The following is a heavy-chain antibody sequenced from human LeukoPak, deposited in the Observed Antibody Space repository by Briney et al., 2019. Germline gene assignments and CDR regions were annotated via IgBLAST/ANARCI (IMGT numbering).Heavy chain of an antibody. CDR1: GFVFSTYA. CDR2: ISDGAGST. Sequence: GGSLRLSCAASGFVFSTYAMSWVRQAPGKELEWVSSISDGAGSTYYADSVKGRFTISRDNSKNILYLQMNSLRAEDTAVYYCAKGSDILTGSDYWGQGTLVTVSS. D-gene: IGHD3-9*01. J-gene: IGHJ4*02. CDR3: AKGSDILTGSDY. V-gene: IGHV3-23*01.